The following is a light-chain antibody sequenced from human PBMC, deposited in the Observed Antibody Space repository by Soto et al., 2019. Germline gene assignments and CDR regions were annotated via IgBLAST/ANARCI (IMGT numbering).Light chain of an antibody. V-gene: IGKV1-5*01. CDR3: KQYNSYSGT. CDR2: DAS. Sequence: DIQMTQSPSTLSASVGDRVTITCRASQSISSWLAWYQQKPGKAHKLLIYDASSLESGVQSRFSGSGSGTEFTLTISSLQPDDFATYYCKQYNSYSGTFGQGTKVDIK. J-gene: IGKJ1*01. CDR1: QSISSW.